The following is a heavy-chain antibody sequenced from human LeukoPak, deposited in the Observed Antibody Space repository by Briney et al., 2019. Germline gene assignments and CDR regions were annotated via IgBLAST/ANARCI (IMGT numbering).Heavy chain of an antibody. Sequence: SETLSLTCAVYGGSFSSYYWSWIRQPPGKGLEWIGEINHSGSTNYNPSLKSRVTISVDTSKNQLSLKLSSVAAADPAVYYCARGAGIVGVPAATNWVDPWGQGTLDTVSS. CDR2: INHSGST. CDR3: ARGAGIVGVPAATNWVDP. CDR1: GGSFSSYY. J-gene: IGHJ5*02. D-gene: IGHD2-2*01. V-gene: IGHV4-34*01.